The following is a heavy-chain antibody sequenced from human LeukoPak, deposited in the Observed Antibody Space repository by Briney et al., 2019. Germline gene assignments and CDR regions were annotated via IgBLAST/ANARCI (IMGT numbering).Heavy chain of an antibody. J-gene: IGHJ3*02. CDR3: AREVAARGAFDI. CDR2: IYSSGST. CDR1: GGSINNYY. V-gene: IGHV4-4*07. Sequence: SETLSLTCTVSGGSINNYYWSWIRQPAGKGLEWIGLIYSSGSTSYNPSLKSRVTMSVDTSKKQFSLRLSSVTAADTAVYYCAREVAARGAFDIWGQGTMVTVSS. D-gene: IGHD6-6*01.